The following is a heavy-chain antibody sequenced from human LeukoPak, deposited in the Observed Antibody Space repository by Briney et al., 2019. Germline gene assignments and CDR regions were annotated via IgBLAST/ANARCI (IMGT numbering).Heavy chain of an antibody. V-gene: IGHV1-2*07. CDR1: GYSFSGFY. CDR3: ARDSGLGGAFDI. J-gene: IGHJ3*02. CDR2: INPNSGGT. D-gene: IGHD3-16*01. Sequence: ASVKLYCKASGYSFSGFYMDWMRQAPGQWLEWMGWINPNSGGTNYAHKFHGRVTMTRDTSISTAYMELRSLRSDDTAVYYCARDSGLGGAFDIWGQGTMVTVSS.